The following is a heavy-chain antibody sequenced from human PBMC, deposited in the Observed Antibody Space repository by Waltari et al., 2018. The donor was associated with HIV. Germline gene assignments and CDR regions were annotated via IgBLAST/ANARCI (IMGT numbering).Heavy chain of an antibody. CDR1: GGSFSGYY. Sequence: QVQLQQWGAGLLKPSETLSLTCAVYGGSFSGYYWSWIRQPPGKGLEWIGEINHSGSTNYNPSLKSRVTISVDTSKNQFSLKLSSVTAADTAVYYCARGHVHFWGGGDCYADWGQGTLVTVSS. V-gene: IGHV4-34*01. J-gene: IGHJ4*02. D-gene: IGHD2-21*01. CDR2: INHSGST. CDR3: ARGHVHFWGGGDCYAD.